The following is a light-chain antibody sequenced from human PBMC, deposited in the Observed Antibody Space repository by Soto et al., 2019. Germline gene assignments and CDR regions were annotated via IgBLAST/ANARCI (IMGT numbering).Light chain of an antibody. V-gene: IGKV3-15*01. J-gene: IGKJ3*01. CDR2: GAS. CDR1: QSVSSN. Sequence: EIVMTQSPATLSVSPGERATLSCRASQSVSSNLAWYQQKPGQAPRLLIYGASTRATVIPARFSGSGSGTEVTLTISSPQSEEFSDYYCLRYSNRLPTFGPGTKVDIK. CDR3: LRYSNRLPT.